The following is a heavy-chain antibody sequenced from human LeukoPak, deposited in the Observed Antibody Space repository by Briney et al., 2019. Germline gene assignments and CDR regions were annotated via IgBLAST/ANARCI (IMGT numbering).Heavy chain of an antibody. CDR1: GYTFTSYG. Sequence: ASVKVSCKASGYTFTSYGISWVRQAPGQGLEWIGWISAYNGNTNYAQKLQGRVTMTTDTSTSTAYMELRSLRSDDTAVYYCAREGNRYCSSTSCSKGYFDYWGQGTLVTVSS. J-gene: IGHJ4*02. V-gene: IGHV1-18*01. CDR3: AREGNRYCSSTSCSKGYFDY. D-gene: IGHD2-2*01. CDR2: ISAYNGNT.